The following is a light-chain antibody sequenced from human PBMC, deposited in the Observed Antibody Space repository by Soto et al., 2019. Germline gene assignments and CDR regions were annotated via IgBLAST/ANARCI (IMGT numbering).Light chain of an antibody. CDR2: EVS. J-gene: IGLJ2*01. CDR3: SSYAGSNIYVV. CDR1: SSDGGGYNY. Sequence: QSALTQPPSASVSPGQSVTISCTGTSSDGGGYNYVSWYQQHPGKAPKLMLYEVSTRPSGVPDRFSGSKSGNTASLTVSGLQAEDEADYYCSSYAGSNIYVVFGGGTKLTVL. V-gene: IGLV2-8*01.